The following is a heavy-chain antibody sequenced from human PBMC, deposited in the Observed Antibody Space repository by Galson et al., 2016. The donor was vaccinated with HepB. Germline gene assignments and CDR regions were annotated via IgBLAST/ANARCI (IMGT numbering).Heavy chain of an antibody. CDR1: GFNFSEYY. CDR3: ARDRTRNGLDV. V-gene: IGHV3-11*01. Sequence: SLRLSCAASGFNFSEYYMSWIRQAPGGGLEWIAYISNSGKTIFYADSMRGRFTISRDNAKQSLYLQMSTLRSDDTAVYYCARDRTRNGLDVWGPGTTVAVSS. J-gene: IGHJ6*02. D-gene: IGHD2-2*01. CDR2: ISNSGKTI.